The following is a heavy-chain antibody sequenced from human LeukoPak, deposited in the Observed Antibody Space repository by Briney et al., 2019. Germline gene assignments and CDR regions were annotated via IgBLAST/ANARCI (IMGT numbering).Heavy chain of an antibody. J-gene: IGHJ3*02. Sequence: GGSLRLSCAASGLTVGSSYMSWVRQAPGKGLEWVSIIYNDGSTYYADSMKGRFTISRDNSKNTLYLQVNSLRAEDTAMYYCARNILFAFDIWGQGTMVTVSS. CDR2: IYNDGST. D-gene: IGHD2/OR15-2a*01. V-gene: IGHV3-53*01. CDR1: GLTVGSSY. CDR3: ARNILFAFDI.